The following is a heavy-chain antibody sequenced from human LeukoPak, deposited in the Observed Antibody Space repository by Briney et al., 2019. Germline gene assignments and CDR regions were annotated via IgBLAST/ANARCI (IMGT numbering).Heavy chain of an antibody. J-gene: IGHJ4*02. CDR1: GFTLSHYY. CDR2: ISSSGDTI. V-gene: IGHV3-11*01. CDR3: ARDDSGSFPDY. Sequence: PGGSLRLSCAASGFTLSHYYMTWIRQAPGKGLEWLSCISSSGDTIYYADSVKGRFTISRDNAKNSLYLQMNSLRAEDTAVYYCARDDSGSFPDYWGQGTLVTVSS. D-gene: IGHD1-26*01.